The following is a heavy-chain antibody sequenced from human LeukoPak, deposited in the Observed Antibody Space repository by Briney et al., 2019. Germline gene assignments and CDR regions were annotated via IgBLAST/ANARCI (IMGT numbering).Heavy chain of an antibody. CDR2: INDNGSTR. CDR3: AKKRDRAAAGLIIDY. Sequence: PGGSLRLSCGASGFTFSNYAMSWVRQAPGKGLEWVSGINDNGSTRFYAASVKGRFTSSRDNPKNTLYLQMNGLRAEDTAVYYCAKKRDRAAAGLIIDYWGQGTLVTVS. J-gene: IGHJ4*02. CDR1: GFTFSNYA. D-gene: IGHD6-13*01. V-gene: IGHV3-23*01.